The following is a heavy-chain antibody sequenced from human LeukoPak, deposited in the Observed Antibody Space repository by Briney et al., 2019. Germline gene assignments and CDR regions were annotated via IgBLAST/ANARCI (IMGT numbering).Heavy chain of an antibody. Sequence: AETLSLTCAVYGVSFSGYYWSWLRQPPGKGLEWIGEINHSGSTNYNPSLKSRVTISVDTSKNQFSLKLSSVTAADTAVYSCARSTERVRYSYGYRGVGFDYWGQGTLVTVSS. CDR1: GVSFSGYY. D-gene: IGHD5-18*01. V-gene: IGHV4-34*01. J-gene: IGHJ4*02. CDR3: ARSTERVRYSYGYRGVGFDY. CDR2: INHSGST.